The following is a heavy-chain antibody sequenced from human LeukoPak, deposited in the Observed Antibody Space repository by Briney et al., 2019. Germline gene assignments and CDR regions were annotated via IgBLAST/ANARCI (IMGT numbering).Heavy chain of an antibody. CDR1: GFSFRSCW. Sequence: PGGSLRLPCAASGFSFRSCWMHWVRQAPGKELVWVSRINGDGSTTNYADSVRGRFTISRDNAKNTLYLQMNSLRADDSAVYFCASLVGGYYPPVEAFGVWGQGTMVTVSS. CDR2: INGDGSTT. V-gene: IGHV3-74*01. J-gene: IGHJ3*01. CDR3: ASLVGGYYPPVEAFGV. D-gene: IGHD3-3*01.